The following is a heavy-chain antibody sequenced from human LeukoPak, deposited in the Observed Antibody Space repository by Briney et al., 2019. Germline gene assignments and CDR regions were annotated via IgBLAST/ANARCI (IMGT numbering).Heavy chain of an antibody. D-gene: IGHD7-27*01. V-gene: IGHV4-59*08. J-gene: IGHJ6*02. CDR2: IYYSGST. Sequence: PSETLFLTCTVSGGSISSYYWSWIRQPPGKGLEWIGYIYYSGSTNYNPSLKSRVTISVDTSKNQFSLKLSSVTAADTAVYYCASSLGTGDYYGMDVWGQGTTVTVSS. CDR3: ASSLGTGDYYGMDV. CDR1: GGSISSYY.